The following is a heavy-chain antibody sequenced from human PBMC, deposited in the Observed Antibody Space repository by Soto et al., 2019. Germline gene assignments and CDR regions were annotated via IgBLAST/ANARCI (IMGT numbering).Heavy chain of an antibody. Sequence: GGSLRLSCAASGFTFSSYAMSWVRQAPGKGLEWVSAISGSGGSTYYADSAKGRFTISRDNSKNTLYLQMNSLRAEDTAVYYCATNRGLYSTPLSGMDVWGQGTTVTVSS. V-gene: IGHV3-23*01. CDR1: GFTFSSYA. J-gene: IGHJ6*02. D-gene: IGHD6-13*01. CDR2: ISGSGGST. CDR3: ATNRGLYSTPLSGMDV.